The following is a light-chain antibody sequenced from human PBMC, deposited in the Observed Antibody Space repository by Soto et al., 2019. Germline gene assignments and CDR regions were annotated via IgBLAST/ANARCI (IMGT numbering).Light chain of an antibody. CDR2: EVT. V-gene: IGLV2-23*02. Sequence: QSVLTQPASVSGSPGPSITISCTGTSSDVGSYNLVTWYQQHPGKAPKLMIHEVTKRPSGVSNRFSASKSGSTASLTISGLQVEDEADYYCCSYAGGGTWVFGGGTKLTVL. CDR3: CSYAGGGTWV. J-gene: IGLJ3*02. CDR1: SSDVGSYNL.